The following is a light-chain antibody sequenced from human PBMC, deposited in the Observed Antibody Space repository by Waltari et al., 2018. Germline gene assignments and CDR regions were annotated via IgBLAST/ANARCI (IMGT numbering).Light chain of an antibody. CDR2: QAS. CDR3: KQYDNYGT. J-gene: IGKJ1*01. V-gene: IGKV1-5*03. Sequence: DIQMTQSPSTLSASAGDRVTITCRASQGITNWLAWYQQKPGQAPKLLLYQASNLESGAASRCSSSGSGTECTTTSSSLQPDDFVTYYCKQYDNYGTFGQGTKVEIK. CDR1: QGITNW.